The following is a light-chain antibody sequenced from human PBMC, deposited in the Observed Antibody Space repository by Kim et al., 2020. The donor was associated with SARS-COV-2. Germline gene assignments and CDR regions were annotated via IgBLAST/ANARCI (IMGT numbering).Light chain of an antibody. V-gene: IGLV3-19*01. Sequence: VALGQTVRITCHGDSLRSYYATWYQQKPGQAPKVVIYGKDNRPSGVPDRFSGSSSGNTAYLTITGTQAGDEADYYCNSRDSNDYVVFGGGTKVTVL. CDR3: NSRDSNDYVV. CDR2: GKD. CDR1: SLRSYY. J-gene: IGLJ2*01.